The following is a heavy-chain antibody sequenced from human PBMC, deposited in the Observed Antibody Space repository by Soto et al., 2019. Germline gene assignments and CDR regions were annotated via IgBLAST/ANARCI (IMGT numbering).Heavy chain of an antibody. CDR1: GFTFSSYA. J-gene: IGHJ4*02. D-gene: IGHD5-12*01. CDR3: GRDRRFGNGYNLGFDY. CDR2: ISFDGSNK. V-gene: IGHV3-30-3*01. Sequence: QVQLVESGGGVVQPGRSLRPSCAASGFTFSSYAMHWVRQAPGKGLEWVAVISFDGSNKYYADSVKDRFTVSRDNSKNTLYVQMNSLRAEDTAVYYCGRDRRFGNGYNLGFDYWGQGTLVTVSS.